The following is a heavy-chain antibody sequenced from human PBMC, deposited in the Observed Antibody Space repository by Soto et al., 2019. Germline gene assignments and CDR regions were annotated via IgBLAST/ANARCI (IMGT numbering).Heavy chain of an antibody. CDR3: ARVPIYHDYGDHTDPINYYMDV. J-gene: IGHJ6*03. D-gene: IGHD4-17*01. Sequence: ASVKVSCKASGYTFTSYGISWVRQAPGQGLEWMGWISAYNGNTNYAQKLQGRVTMTTDTSTSTAYMELRSLRSDDTAVYYCARVPIYHDYGDHTDPINYYMDVWGKGTTVTVSS. CDR2: ISAYNGNT. V-gene: IGHV1-18*01. CDR1: GYTFTSYG.